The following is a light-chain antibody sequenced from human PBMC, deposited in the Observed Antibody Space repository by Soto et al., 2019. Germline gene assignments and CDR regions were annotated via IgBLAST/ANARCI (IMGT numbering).Light chain of an antibody. V-gene: IGKV3-11*01. CDR1: QSVSSY. CDR3: LQRSNWPWT. CDR2: DAS. Sequence: EIVLPQSPVTLSLSPGERAALSCRASQSVSSYLAWYQQKPGQAPRLLIYDASNRATGIPGRFSGGGSGTDFTLTISSLEPEDFAVYYCLQRSNWPWTFGQGTKVDIK. J-gene: IGKJ1*01.